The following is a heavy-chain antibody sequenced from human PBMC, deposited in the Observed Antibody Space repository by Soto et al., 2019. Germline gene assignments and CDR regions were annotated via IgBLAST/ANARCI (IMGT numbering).Heavy chain of an antibody. CDR2: IIPIFGTA. CDR3: ANLRFYGSGLHPYGMDV. V-gene: IGHV1-69*06. D-gene: IGHD3-10*01. Sequence: QVQLVQSGAEVKKPGSSVKVSCKASGGTFSSYAISWVRLAPGQGLEWMGGIIPIFGTANYAQKFQGRVTITADKSTSTAYMELSSLRSEDTAVYYCANLRFYGSGLHPYGMDVWGQGTTVTVSS. CDR1: GGTFSSYA. J-gene: IGHJ6*02.